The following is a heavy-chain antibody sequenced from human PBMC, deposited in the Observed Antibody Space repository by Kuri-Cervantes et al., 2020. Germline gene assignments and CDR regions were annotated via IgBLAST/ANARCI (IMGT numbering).Heavy chain of an antibody. V-gene: IGHV3-21*01. CDR1: GFIFKSHW. J-gene: IGHJ4*02. CDR2: ISSSSSSYI. D-gene: IGHD6-19*01. CDR3: ARADYGYSSGCIDY. Sequence: GGSLRLSCAASGFIFKSHWMNWVRQAPGKGLEWVSSISSSSSSYIYYADSVKGRFTISRDNAKNSLYLQMNSLRAEDTAVYYCARADYGYSSGCIDYWGQGTLVTVSS.